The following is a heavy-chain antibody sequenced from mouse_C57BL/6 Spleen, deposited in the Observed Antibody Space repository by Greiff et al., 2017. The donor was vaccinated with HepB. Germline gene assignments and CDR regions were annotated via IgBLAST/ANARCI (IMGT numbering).Heavy chain of an antibody. Sequence: VQLQQSGPGLVQPSQSLSITCTVSGFSLTSYGVHWVRQSPGKGLEWLGVIWSGGSTDYNAAFISRLSISKDNSKSQVFFKINSLQADDTAIYYCARNGGYYVDYAMDYWGQGTSVTVSS. V-gene: IGHV2-2*01. CDR1: GFSLTSYG. D-gene: IGHD2-3*01. CDR3: ARNGGYYVDYAMDY. CDR2: IWSGGST. J-gene: IGHJ4*01.